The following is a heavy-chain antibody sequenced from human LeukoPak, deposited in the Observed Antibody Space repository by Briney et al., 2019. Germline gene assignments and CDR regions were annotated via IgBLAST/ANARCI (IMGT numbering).Heavy chain of an antibody. Sequence: NPSETLSLSCTVPGGSISSFDWSWIGQSPGKGRGWIGYVYYSGSTNYNPSLKSPVTISVDTSNNQSSLKLSSATAADTAVYYCARAGSGYYPFDDWGQGTLVTVSS. CDR3: ARAGSGYYPFDD. V-gene: IGHV4-59*01. J-gene: IGHJ4*02. D-gene: IGHD3-22*01. CDR1: GGSISSFD. CDR2: VYYSGST.